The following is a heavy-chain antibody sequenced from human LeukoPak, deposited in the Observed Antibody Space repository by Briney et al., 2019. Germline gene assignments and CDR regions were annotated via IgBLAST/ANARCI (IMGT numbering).Heavy chain of an antibody. J-gene: IGHJ4*02. V-gene: IGHV4-34*01. CDR2: INHSGST. Sequence: SETVSLTCAVYGGSFSGYYWSWIRQPPGKGLEWIGEINHSGSTNYNPSLKSRVTISVDTSKNQFSLKLSSVTAADTAVYYCARGRLLYGSASYIDYWGQGTLVTVSS. CDR3: ARGRLLYGSASYIDY. D-gene: IGHD3-10*01. CDR1: GGSFSGYY.